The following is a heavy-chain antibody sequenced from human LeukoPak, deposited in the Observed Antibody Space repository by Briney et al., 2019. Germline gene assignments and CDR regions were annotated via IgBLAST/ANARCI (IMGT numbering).Heavy chain of an antibody. CDR3: ARRGLGATGSDY. J-gene: IGHJ4*02. V-gene: IGHV4-39*01. CDR2: IYSSGST. CDR1: GDSISRGNYY. D-gene: IGHD1-26*01. Sequence: SETLSLTCTVSGDSISRGNYYWDWIRQPPGKGLDRIGSIYSSGSTYYSPSLKSRVTISVETSSNQFSLKLSSVTAADMAVYYCARRGLGATGSDYWGQGTLVTVSS.